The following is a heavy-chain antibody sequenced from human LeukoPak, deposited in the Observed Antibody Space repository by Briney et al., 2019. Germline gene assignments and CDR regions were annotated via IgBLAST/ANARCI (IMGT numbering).Heavy chain of an antibody. CDR1: GFTFSNYW. Sequence: PGGSLRLSCSASGFTFSNYWMSWVRQAPGKGLEWVANIKQDESEKYYVDSVKGRFTISRDNAKSSLYLQTNSLRAEDTAVYYCARALDSSSSRYQAFEEWGQGTLVTVSS. V-gene: IGHV3-7*01. CDR2: IKQDESEK. J-gene: IGHJ4*02. D-gene: IGHD2-2*01. CDR3: ARALDSSSSRYQAFEE.